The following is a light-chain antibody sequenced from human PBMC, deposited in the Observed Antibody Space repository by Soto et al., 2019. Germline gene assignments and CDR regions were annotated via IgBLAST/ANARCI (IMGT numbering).Light chain of an antibody. J-gene: IGKJ1*01. Sequence: EIVMTQSPATLSVSPGERATLSCRASQSVSSNLAWYQQKPGQAPRLLIYGASTRATGIPARFSGSGSGTEFTRTISSLQSEDFAVYYCQQYNNWAPTWTFGQGTKVEIK. CDR1: QSVSSN. CDR3: QQYNNWAPTWT. CDR2: GAS. V-gene: IGKV3-15*01.